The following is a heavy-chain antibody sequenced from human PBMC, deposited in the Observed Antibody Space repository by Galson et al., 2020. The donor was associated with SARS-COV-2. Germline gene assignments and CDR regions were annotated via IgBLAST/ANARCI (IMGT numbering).Heavy chain of an antibody. Sequence: SETLSLTCTVSGGSVSSYLWSWIRQPPGKGLEWIGYIYHSGSTNYNPSLKSRVTISVDTSKNQFSLKLSSVTAADTAVYYCAREYDSSGYYFAYWGQGTLVTVSS. CDR2: IYHSGST. CDR1: GGSVSSYL. V-gene: IGHV4-59*02. D-gene: IGHD3-22*01. CDR3: AREYDSSGYYFAY. J-gene: IGHJ4*02.